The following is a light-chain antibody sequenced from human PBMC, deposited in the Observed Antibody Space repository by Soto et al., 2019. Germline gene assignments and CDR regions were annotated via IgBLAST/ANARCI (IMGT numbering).Light chain of an antibody. CDR3: QQYGEYCT. V-gene: IGKV1-5*01. J-gene: IGKJ1*01. CDR2: GAS. Sequence: DIQLTQSPPTLSASVGDRVIITCRASQSLYTWLAWYQQKPGKAPKLLIFGASALESGVPSRFNGCGSATEFTLTINNLQPEDSANYYCQQYGEYCTFGQGTKLEI. CDR1: QSLYTW.